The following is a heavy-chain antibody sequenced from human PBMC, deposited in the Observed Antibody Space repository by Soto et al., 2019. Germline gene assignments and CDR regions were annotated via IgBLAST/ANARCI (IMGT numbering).Heavy chain of an antibody. CDR3: ARTFGESQYNWFDP. J-gene: IGHJ5*02. D-gene: IGHD3-10*01. V-gene: IGHV4-34*01. CDR1: GGSFSGYY. Sequence: PSETLSLTCAVYGGSFSGYYWSWIRQPPGKGLEWIGEINHSGSTNYNPSLKSRVTISVDTSKNQFSLKLSSVTAADTAVYYCARTFGESQYNWFDPWGQGTLVTVSS. CDR2: INHSGST.